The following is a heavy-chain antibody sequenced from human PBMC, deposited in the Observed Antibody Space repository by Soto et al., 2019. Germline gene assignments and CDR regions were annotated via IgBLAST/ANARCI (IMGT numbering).Heavy chain of an antibody. J-gene: IGHJ4*02. Sequence: EVQLVESGGGLVQPGGSLRLSCAASGFIFSNFWMSWVRQAPGKGLEWVANIKEDGSEKYHVDSVKGRFTISRDNVKSLMYRQMDSLRAEDTAVYKCVRGGSHSFDYCGQGTLVTVSS. CDR3: VRGGSHSFDY. CDR2: IKEDGSEK. D-gene: IGHD1-26*01. V-gene: IGHV3-7*05. CDR1: GFIFSNFW.